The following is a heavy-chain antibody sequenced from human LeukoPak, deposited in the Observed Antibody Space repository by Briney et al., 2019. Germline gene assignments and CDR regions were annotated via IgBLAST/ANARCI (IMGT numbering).Heavy chain of an antibody. J-gene: IGHJ4*02. V-gene: IGHV3-23*01. D-gene: IGHD3-9*01. Sequence: GGSLRLSCAASGFTFSGYAMSWVRQAPGKGLEWVSAISGSGGGTYYADSVKGRFTISRDNSKNTLYLQMNSLRAEDTAVYYCAKDQPSDYDILTIFDYWGQGTLVTVSS. CDR2: ISGSGGGT. CDR3: AKDQPSDYDILTIFDY. CDR1: GFTFSGYA.